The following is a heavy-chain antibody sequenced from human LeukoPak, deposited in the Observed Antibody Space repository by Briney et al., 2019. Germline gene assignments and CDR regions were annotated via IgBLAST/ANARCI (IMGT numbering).Heavy chain of an antibody. CDR1: GFTFSNFA. D-gene: IGHD3-10*01. J-gene: IGHJ4*02. CDR3: AKVTYGSGTYGAFDS. V-gene: IGHV3-23*01. Sequence: GGSLRLSCAASGFTFSNFALSWVRQAPGKGLEWVSAISGRGRGGSTNYADSVKGRFTISRDNSKNTLYLQMNSLRAEDTAVYYCAKVTYGSGTYGAFDSWGQGTLVTVSS. CDR2: ISGRGRGGST.